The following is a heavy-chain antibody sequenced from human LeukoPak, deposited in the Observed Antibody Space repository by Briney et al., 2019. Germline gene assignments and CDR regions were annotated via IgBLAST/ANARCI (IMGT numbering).Heavy chain of an antibody. CDR1: GFTFSNCA. CDR2: ISGSAHKI. CDR3: AGRVTGYSSGYVY. V-gene: IGHV3-23*01. J-gene: IGHJ4*02. D-gene: IGHD5-18*01. Sequence: GGSLRLSGVASGFTFSNCAMSWVRQAPEKGLDWVSVISGSAHKIRYADSVKGRFTISRDNSENTVYLQMNNLRAEDTALYYCAGRVTGYSSGYVYWGQGTLVTVSS.